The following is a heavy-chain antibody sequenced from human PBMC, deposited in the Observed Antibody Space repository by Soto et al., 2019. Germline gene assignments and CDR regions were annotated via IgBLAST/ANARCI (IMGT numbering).Heavy chain of an antibody. Sequence: EVQLVESGGGFVQPGGSLSLSCAASGFTFSRSSMNWVRQAPGKGPEWIKGRFTSSRDNAKNALYLQMNSLRAEDTAVYYCAREGGWGSYYTLNWFDPWGQGTRVTVSS. CDR3: AREGGWGSYYTLNWFDP. V-gene: IGHV3-48*01. CDR1: GFTFSRSS. D-gene: IGHD1-26*01. J-gene: IGHJ5*02.